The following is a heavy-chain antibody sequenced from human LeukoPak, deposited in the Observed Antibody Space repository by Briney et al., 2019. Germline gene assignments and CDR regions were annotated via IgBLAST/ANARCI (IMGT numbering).Heavy chain of an antibody. Sequence: RSGGSLRLSCAASGFMFSSNWMSWVRLAPGKGLEWVANIKEDGNETYYVDSVKGRFTISRDNAKNSLYLQMNSLRVEDTAVYYCAKEGRSLQTFWGQGTLVTVSS. J-gene: IGHJ4*02. V-gene: IGHV3-7*03. D-gene: IGHD5-24*01. CDR1: GFMFSSNW. CDR3: AKEGRSLQTF. CDR2: IKEDGNET.